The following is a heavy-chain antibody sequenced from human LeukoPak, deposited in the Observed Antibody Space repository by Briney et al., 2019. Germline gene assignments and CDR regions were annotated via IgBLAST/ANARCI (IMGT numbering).Heavy chain of an antibody. CDR3: ATHKYTTASLH. Sequence: SESLSLTCTVSGGSISSSDYSWGWVRQPPGKGLEWIGKISYTGSTYYNPSLKSRVAISVDTTKNQFSLKLSSVTAADMAVYYCATHKYTTASLHWGQGTLVTVSS. V-gene: IGHV4-39*01. CDR1: GGSISSSDYS. J-gene: IGHJ4*02. CDR2: ISYTGST. D-gene: IGHD2-2*02.